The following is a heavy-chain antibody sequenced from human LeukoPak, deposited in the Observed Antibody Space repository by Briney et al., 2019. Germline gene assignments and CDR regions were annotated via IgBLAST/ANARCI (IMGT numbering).Heavy chain of an antibody. D-gene: IGHD5-24*01. V-gene: IGHV3-7*01. CDR2: IKEDGSEK. Sequence: GGSLRLSRAASGFTFSSYLMSWVRQAPGKGLEWVANIKEDGSEKYYVDSVMGRFTISRDNAKNSLYLKMNSLRAGDTALYYCARDQMAMPAWGQGTLVTVSS. CDR1: GFTFSSYL. J-gene: IGHJ5*02. CDR3: ARDQMAMPA.